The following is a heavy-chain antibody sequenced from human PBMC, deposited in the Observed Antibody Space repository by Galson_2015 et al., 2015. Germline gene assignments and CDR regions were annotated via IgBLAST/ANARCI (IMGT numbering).Heavy chain of an antibody. CDR1: GFTVSNAW. J-gene: IGHJ3*02. Sequence: SLRLSCAASGFTVSNAWMNWVRQAPGKGLEWVGRIKSKTDGGTTDYAAPVKGGFTISGDDSKNTLYLQMNSLNTEDTAVYYCTTGMVGATNDAFDIWGQGTMVTVSS. CDR3: TTGMVGATNDAFDI. D-gene: IGHD1-26*01. CDR2: IKSKTDGGTT. V-gene: IGHV3-15*01.